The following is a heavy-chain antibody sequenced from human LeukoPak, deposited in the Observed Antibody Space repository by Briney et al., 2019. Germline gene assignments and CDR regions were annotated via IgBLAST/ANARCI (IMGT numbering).Heavy chain of an antibody. D-gene: IGHD6-19*01. CDR1: GYTFTGYY. CDR2: INPKSGGT. Sequence: ASVKVSCKTSGYTFTGYYMHWVRQAPRQGLEWMGRINPKSGGTDYAQKFQGRVTMTRDTSISTAYMELSRLRSDDTAVYYCAASIALTGNFFDYWGQGTLVTVSS. J-gene: IGHJ4*02. V-gene: IGHV1-2*06. CDR3: AASIALTGNFFDY.